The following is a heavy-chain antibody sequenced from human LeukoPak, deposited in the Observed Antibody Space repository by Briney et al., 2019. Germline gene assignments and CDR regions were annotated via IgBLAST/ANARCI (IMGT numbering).Heavy chain of an antibody. D-gene: IGHD3-10*01. CDR3: ARDGFYGSGSYYWLDY. CDR2: IWYDGSNK. V-gene: IGHV3-33*01. Sequence: GRSLRLSCAASGFTFSSYGMHWVRQAPGKGLEWVAVIWYDGSNKYYADSVKGRFTISRDNSKNTLYLQMNSLRDEDTAVYYCARDGFYGSGSYYWLDYWGQGTLVTVSS. CDR1: GFTFSSYG. J-gene: IGHJ4*02.